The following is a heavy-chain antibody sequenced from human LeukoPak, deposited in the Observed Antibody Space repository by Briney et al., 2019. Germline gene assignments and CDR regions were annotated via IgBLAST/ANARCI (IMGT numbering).Heavy chain of an antibody. Sequence: RGSLRLSCAGSGFTSRSYWMNWVRQAPGKGLEWVANIKGDGGEKYADSVEGRFTISRDNAKNSVYLQMNSLRVEDTAVYYCVRDNRWASDYWGQGTLVTVSS. CDR1: GFTSRSYW. CDR2: IKGDGGEK. V-gene: IGHV3-7*01. J-gene: IGHJ4*02. CDR3: VRDNRWASDY. D-gene: IGHD4-23*01.